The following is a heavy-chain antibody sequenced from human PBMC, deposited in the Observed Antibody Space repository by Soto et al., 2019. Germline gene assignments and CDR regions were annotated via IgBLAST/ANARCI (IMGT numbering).Heavy chain of an antibody. CDR3: AKGQNFPPRKITIFGVVPYYFDY. D-gene: IGHD3-3*01. J-gene: IGHJ4*02. CDR2: ISGSGGST. Sequence: HPGGSLRLSCAASGFTFSSYAMSWVRQAPGKGLEWVSAISGSGGSTYYADSVKGRFTISRDNSKNTLYLQMNSLRAEDTAVYYCAKGQNFPPRKITIFGVVPYYFDYWGQGTLVTVSS. CDR1: GFTFSSYA. V-gene: IGHV3-23*01.